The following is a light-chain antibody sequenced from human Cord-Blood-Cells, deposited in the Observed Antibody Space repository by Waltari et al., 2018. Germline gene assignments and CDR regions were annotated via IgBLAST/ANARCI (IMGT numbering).Light chain of an antibody. CDR2: KAS. V-gene: IGKV1-5*03. J-gene: IGKJ1*01. Sequence: DIQMTQSPSTLSASVGDRVTITCRASQSISSWLAWYQQKPGKAPKLLIYKASSLESGVPSRFSGSGSGTEFTLTISRLEPEDFAVYYCQQYGSSPTFGQGTKVEIK. CDR1: QSISSW. CDR3: QQYGSSPT.